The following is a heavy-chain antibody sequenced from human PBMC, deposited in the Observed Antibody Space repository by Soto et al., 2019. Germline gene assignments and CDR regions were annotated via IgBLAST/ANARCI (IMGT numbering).Heavy chain of an antibody. D-gene: IGHD5-12*01. CDR1: VFTFNNFA. J-gene: IGHJ6*02. CDR2: ISYDGTYK. V-gene: IGHV3-30*14. CDR3: ANEVDVAFSSLQYGMDV. Sequence: GSLRLSCAASVFTFNNFAMHWVRQAPGKWLEWVAFISYDGTYKYYADSVRGRFTVYRDNSKSTLFLQMNSLKFEDTAVYVCANEVDVAFSSLQYGMDVWGQGTKVTVSS.